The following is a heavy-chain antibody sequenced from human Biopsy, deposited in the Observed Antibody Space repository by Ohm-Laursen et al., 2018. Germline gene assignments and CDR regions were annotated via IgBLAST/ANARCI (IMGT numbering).Heavy chain of an antibody. CDR3: ASRGLVMASDYYFDD. CDR2: IYYSGST. D-gene: IGHD3/OR15-3a*01. CDR1: GVFISDYY. V-gene: IGHV4-59*08. J-gene: IGHJ4*02. Sequence: SETLSLTCSVSGVFISDYYWSWIRQPPGRGLEWVGSIYYSGSTNYNPSLKRRVTISADTSKSQLSLHLTSVTAADTAVYYCASRGLVMASDYYFDDWGQGTLVTVSS.